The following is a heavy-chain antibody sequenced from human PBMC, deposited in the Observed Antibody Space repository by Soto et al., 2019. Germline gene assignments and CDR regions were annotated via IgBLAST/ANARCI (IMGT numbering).Heavy chain of an antibody. CDR1: GGSVSSGSYY. J-gene: IGHJ4*02. CDR2: IYYSGST. Sequence: TSETLSLTCTVSGGSVSSGSYYWSWIRQPPGKGLEWIGYIYYSGSTNYNPSLKSRVTISVDTSKNQFSLKLSSVTAADTAVYYCARDGPPTDYWGQGTLVTVSS. CDR3: ARDGPPTDY. V-gene: IGHV4-61*01.